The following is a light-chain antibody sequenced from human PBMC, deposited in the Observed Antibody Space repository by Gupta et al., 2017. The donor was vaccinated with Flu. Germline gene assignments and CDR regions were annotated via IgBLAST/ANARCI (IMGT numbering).Light chain of an antibody. CDR1: QSVRNF. V-gene: IGKV3-11*01. J-gene: IGKJ4*01. Sequence: SLSPGERATLTCSGSQSVRNFLAWYHQKPDQSPRLLIYDVFNRATGIPARFSGSGSGTDFILTISSLEPEDFAVYSCQLSSAFGGGTKVEI. CDR3: QLSSA. CDR2: DVF.